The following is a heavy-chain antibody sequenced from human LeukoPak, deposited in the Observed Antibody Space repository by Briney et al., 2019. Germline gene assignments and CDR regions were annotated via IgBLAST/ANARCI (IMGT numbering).Heavy chain of an antibody. CDR1: GYTFTSYD. J-gene: IGHJ6*02. Sequence: ASVKVSCKASGYTFTSYDINWVRQAAGQGLEWMGWMNPNSSNTGYAQKFQGRVTMTRYTSISTAYMELSSLRSEDTAVYYCARVRSKVVPAASYGMDVWGQGTTVTVS. V-gene: IGHV1-8*01. D-gene: IGHD2-2*01. CDR3: ARVRSKVVPAASYGMDV. CDR2: MNPNSSNT.